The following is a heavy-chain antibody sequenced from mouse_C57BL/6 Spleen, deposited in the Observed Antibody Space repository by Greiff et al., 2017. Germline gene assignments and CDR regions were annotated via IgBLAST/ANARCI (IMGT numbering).Heavy chain of an antibody. CDR3: ARGYGCCDYYYAMDY. D-gene: IGHD2-10*02. V-gene: IGHV1-18*01. Sequence: VQLQQSGPELVKPGASVKIPCKASGYTFTDYNMDWVKQSHGKSLEWIGDINPNNGGTIYNQKFKGKATLTVDKSSSTAYMELRSLTSEDTAVYYGARGYGCCDYYYAMDYWGQGTSVTVSS. CDR1: GYTFTDYN. CDR2: INPNNGGT. J-gene: IGHJ4*01.